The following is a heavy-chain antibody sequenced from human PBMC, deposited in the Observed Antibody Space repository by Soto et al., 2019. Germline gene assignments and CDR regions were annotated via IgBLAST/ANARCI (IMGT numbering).Heavy chain of an antibody. CDR2: IYHSGST. CDR3: GRGSYCSGGSCSPHYYYYMDV. J-gene: IGHJ6*03. V-gene: IGHV4-4*02. Sequence: QVQLQESGPGLVKPSGTLSLTCAVSSGSIRSSDWWSWVRQPPGKGLEWIGEIYHSGSTNYNPSLKSRVTITVDESTKKLSPKLSCVAAADTAVYYCGRGSYCSGGSCSPHYYYYMDVWGKGTTVTVSS. CDR1: SGSIRSSDW. D-gene: IGHD2-15*01.